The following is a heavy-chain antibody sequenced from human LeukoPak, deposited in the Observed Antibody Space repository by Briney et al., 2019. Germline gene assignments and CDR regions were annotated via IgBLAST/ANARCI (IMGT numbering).Heavy chain of an antibody. CDR3: AKDFRGSAAAGTVGDY. J-gene: IGHJ4*02. D-gene: IGHD6-13*01. CDR2: ISWNSGSI. V-gene: IGHV3-9*01. CDR1: GFTFDDYA. Sequence: PGGSLRLSCAASGFTFDDYAMHWVRQAPGKGLEWVSGISWNSGSIGYADSVKGRFTISRDNAKNSLYLQMNSLRAEDTALYYCAKDFRGSAAAGTVGDYWGQGTLVTVSS.